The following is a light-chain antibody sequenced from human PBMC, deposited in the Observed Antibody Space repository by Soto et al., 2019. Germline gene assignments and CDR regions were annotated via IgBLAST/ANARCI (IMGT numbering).Light chain of an antibody. V-gene: IGLV2-8*01. J-gene: IGLJ2*01. CDR1: SSDVGNYNY. CDR2: EVT. Sequence: QSVLTQPPSASGSPGQSVTISCTGTSSDVGNYNYVSWYQQHPGKAPKLMIYEVTKRTSGVPDRFSGSKSGNTASLTVSGLQAEDEAEYYCTSYAAGKNVVFGGGTKFTVL. CDR3: TSYAAGKNVV.